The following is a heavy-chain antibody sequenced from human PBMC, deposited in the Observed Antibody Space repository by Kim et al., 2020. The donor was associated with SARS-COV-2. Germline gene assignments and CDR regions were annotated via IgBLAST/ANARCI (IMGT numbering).Heavy chain of an antibody. CDR1: GFTFNTYG. Sequence: GGSLRLSCAASGFTFNTYGMHWVRQAPGKGLEWVAVISYDGSNKYYADSVKGRFTISRDNSKNTLYLQMNSRRIEDTAVYYCAKSFSGSYFGYDYCGQVTLVTVSS. V-gene: IGHV3-30*18. CDR2: ISYDGSNK. D-gene: IGHD1-26*01. J-gene: IGHJ4*02. CDR3: AKSFSGSYFGYDY.